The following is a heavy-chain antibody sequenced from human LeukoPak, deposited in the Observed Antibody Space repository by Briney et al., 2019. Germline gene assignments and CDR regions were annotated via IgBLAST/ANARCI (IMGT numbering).Heavy chain of an antibody. V-gene: IGHV4-61*01. D-gene: IGHD3-10*01. J-gene: IGHJ6*04. CDR1: GGSVSSGSYY. CDR3: ATVPRAATMVQGVITYYYYGMDV. CDR2: IYYSGST. Sequence: SETLSLTCTVSGGSVSSGSYYWSWIRQPPGKGLEWIGYIYYSGSTNYNPSLKSRVTISVDTSKNQFSLKLSSVTAADTAVYYCATVPRAATMVQGVITYYYYGMDVWGKGTTVTVSS.